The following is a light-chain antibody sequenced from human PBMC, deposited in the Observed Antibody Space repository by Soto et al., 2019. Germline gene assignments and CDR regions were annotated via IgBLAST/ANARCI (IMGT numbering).Light chain of an antibody. CDR2: DAS. CDR1: QGLSSY. J-gene: IGKJ4*01. Sequence: IQLTQSPSSLSASVEDRVTITCRASQGLSSYLAWYQQKPGKAPKLLIYDASTLHSGVPSRFSGCGSGTDFTLTISSLQPEDFATYYCQQVNGYPSTFGGGTKV. V-gene: IGKV1-9*01. CDR3: QQVNGYPST.